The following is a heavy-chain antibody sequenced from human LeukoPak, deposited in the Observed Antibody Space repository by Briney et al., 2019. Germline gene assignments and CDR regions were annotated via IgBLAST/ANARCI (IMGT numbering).Heavy chain of an antibody. Sequence: SETLSLTCAVYGGSFSGHYWSWIRQPPGKGLEWIGEINHSGSTNYNPSLKSRVTISVDTSKNQFSLKLSSVTAADTAVYYCARDPEDFWSGYNTLGDYYYYMDVWGKGTTVTVSS. CDR2: INHSGST. CDR1: GGSFSGHY. D-gene: IGHD3-3*01. J-gene: IGHJ6*03. CDR3: ARDPEDFWSGYNTLGDYYYYMDV. V-gene: IGHV4-34*01.